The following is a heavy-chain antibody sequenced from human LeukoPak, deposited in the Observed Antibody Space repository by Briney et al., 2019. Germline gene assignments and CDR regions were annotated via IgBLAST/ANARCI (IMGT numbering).Heavy chain of an antibody. CDR3: AREHCSSTSCYTGWFDP. J-gene: IGHJ5*02. Sequence: PSETLSLTXTVSGGSISSYYWSWIWQPPGKGLEWIGYIYYSGSTNYNPSLKSRVTISVDTSKNQFSLKLSSVTAADTAVYYCAREHCSSTSCYTGWFDPWGQGTLVTVSS. V-gene: IGHV4-59*01. D-gene: IGHD2-2*02. CDR1: GGSISSYY. CDR2: IYYSGST.